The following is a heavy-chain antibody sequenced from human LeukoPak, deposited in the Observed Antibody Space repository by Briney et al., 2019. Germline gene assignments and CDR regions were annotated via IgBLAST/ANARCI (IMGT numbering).Heavy chain of an antibody. D-gene: IGHD5-18*01. Sequence: PSETLSLTCAVYGGSFSGYYWSWIRQPPGKGLEWIGEINHSGSTNYNPSLKSRVTISVDTSKNQFSLKLSSVTAADTAVYYCARGWQLWSFVPQYYFDYWGQGTLVTVSS. CDR1: GGSFSGYY. J-gene: IGHJ4*02. V-gene: IGHV4-34*01. CDR2: INHSGST. CDR3: ARGWQLWSFVPQYYFDY.